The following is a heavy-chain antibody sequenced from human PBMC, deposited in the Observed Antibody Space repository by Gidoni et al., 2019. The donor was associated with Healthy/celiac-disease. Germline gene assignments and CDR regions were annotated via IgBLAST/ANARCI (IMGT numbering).Heavy chain of an antibody. CDR2: ISYDGSNK. Sequence: QVQLVESGGGVVQPRRSLRLSCAASGFTFSSYALHWVRQAPGKGLEWVAVISYDGSNKYYADSVKGRFTISRDNSKNTLYLQMNSLRAEDTAVYYCARVLTMVGATTVEYYFDYWGQGTLVTVSS. CDR1: GFTFSSYA. D-gene: IGHD1-26*01. CDR3: ARVLTMVGATTVEYYFDY. V-gene: IGHV3-30-3*01. J-gene: IGHJ4*02.